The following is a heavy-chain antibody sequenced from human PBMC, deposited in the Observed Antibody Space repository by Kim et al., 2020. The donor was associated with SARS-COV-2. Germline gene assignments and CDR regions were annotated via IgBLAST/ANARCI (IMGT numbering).Heavy chain of an antibody. CDR1: GGTFSSYA. D-gene: IGHD5-12*01. CDR3: AREGVGWLQLQYYYYYGMDV. V-gene: IGHV1-69*04. CDR2: IIPILGIA. J-gene: IGHJ6*02. Sequence: SVKVSCKASGGTFSSYAISWVRQAPGQGLEWMGRIIPILGIANYAQKFQGRVTITADKSTSTAYMELSSLRSEDTAVYYCAREGVGWLQLQYYYYYGMDVGGQGTTVTVSS.